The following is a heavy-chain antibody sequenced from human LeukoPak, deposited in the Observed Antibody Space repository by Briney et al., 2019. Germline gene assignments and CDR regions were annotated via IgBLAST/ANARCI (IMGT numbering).Heavy chain of an antibody. J-gene: IGHJ4*02. CDR3: AREERRGYSYGYRV. CDR2: INHSGST. Sequence: SETLSLTCTVSGSSISSYYWSWIRQPPGKGLEWIGEINHSGSTNYNPSLKSRVTISVDTSKNQFSLKLSSVTAADTAVYYCAREERRGYSYGYRVWGQGTLVTVSS. V-gene: IGHV4-34*01. D-gene: IGHD5-18*01. CDR1: GSSISSYY.